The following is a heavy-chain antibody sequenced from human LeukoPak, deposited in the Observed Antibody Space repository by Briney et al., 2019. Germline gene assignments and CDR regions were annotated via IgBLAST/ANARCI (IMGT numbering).Heavy chain of an antibody. CDR3: ARNFYCGGDCAISYFDY. Sequence: GGSLRLPCAASGFAINDYSMNWVRQVPGKGLEWVSYISSSSNKVYYADSVKGRFTISRDNAKNSLFLQMNSLRADDTAVYYCARNFYCGGDCAISYFDYWGQGTLVTVSS. CDR2: ISSSSNKV. V-gene: IGHV3-48*01. D-gene: IGHD2-21*02. J-gene: IGHJ4*02. CDR1: GFAINDYS.